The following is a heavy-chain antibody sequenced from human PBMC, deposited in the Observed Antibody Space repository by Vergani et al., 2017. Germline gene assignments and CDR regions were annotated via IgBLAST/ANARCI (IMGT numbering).Heavy chain of an antibody. Sequence: QLLESGGGLIQPGGSLRLSCAASGFTFSSYSMNWVRQAPGKGLEWVSSISSSSSYIYYADSVKGRFTISRDNAKNSLYLQMNSLRAEDTAVYYCARDKRSAVTANTLGLHKVHMDVWGKGTTVTVSS. CDR2: ISSSSSYI. CDR1: GFTFSSYS. J-gene: IGHJ6*04. CDR3: ARDKRSAVTANTLGLHKVHMDV. D-gene: IGHD2-21*02. V-gene: IGHV3-21*02.